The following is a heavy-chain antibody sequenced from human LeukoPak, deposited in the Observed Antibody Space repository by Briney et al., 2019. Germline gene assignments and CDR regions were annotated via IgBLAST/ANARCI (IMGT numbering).Heavy chain of an antibody. V-gene: IGHV3-21*01. D-gene: IGHD1-26*01. J-gene: IGHJ4*02. CDR3: ATSISGSLNY. CDR1: GFTFSSYH. CDR2: ISNSSTSI. Sequence: GGSLRLSCAASGFTFSSYHMNWVRQAPGTGLEWVSSISNSSTSIYYADSLSYADSVRGRFTISRDNAKKSLYLQMNSLRAEDTAVYYCATSISGSLNYWGQGTLVTVSS.